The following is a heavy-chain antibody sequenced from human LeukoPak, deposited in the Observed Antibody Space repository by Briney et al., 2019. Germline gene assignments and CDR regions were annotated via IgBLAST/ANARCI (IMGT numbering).Heavy chain of an antibody. V-gene: IGHV4-30-4*01. D-gene: IGHD6-13*01. J-gene: IGHJ6*02. CDR3: ARVSIAAAGETFYYYYGMDV. CDR2: IYYSGST. Sequence: SETLSLTCTVSGGSISSGDYYWSWIRQPPGKGLEWIGYIYYSGSTYYNPSLKSRVTISVDPSKNQFSLKLSSVTAADTAVYYCARVSIAAAGETFYYYYGMDVWGQGTTVTVSS. CDR1: GGSISSGDYY.